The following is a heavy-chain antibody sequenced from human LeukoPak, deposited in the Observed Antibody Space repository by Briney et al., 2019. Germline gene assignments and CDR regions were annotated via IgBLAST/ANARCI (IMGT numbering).Heavy chain of an antibody. Sequence: GGSLRLSCAASGFTFSSYEMNWVRQAPGKGLEWVSYISSSGSTVYYADSVKGRFTISRDNAKNSLYLQMNSLRVEDTAVYFCAREIRGEGFDYWGQGTLVTVSS. CDR2: ISSSGSTV. J-gene: IGHJ4*02. D-gene: IGHD3-10*01. V-gene: IGHV3-48*03. CDR1: GFTFSSYE. CDR3: AREIRGEGFDY.